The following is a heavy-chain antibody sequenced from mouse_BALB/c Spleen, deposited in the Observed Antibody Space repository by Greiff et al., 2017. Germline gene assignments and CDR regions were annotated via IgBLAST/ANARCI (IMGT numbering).Heavy chain of an antibody. CDR2: IDPENGDT. CDR3: NAYGTTDY. D-gene: IGHD2-14*01. CDR1: GFNIKDYS. Sequence: VPLQPSGAELVRSGGSGKLSCPASGFNIKDYSMHWVKQRPEQGLEWIGWIDPENGDTEYAPKFQGKATMTADTSSNTAYLQLSSLTSEDTAVYYCNAYGTTDYWGQGTTLTVSS. V-gene: IGHV14-4*02. J-gene: IGHJ2*01.